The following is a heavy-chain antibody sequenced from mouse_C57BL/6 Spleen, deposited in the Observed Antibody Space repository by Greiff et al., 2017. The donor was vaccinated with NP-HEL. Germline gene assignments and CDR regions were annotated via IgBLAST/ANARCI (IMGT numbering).Heavy chain of an antibody. CDR2: IYPGDGDT. V-gene: IGHV1-82*01. Sequence: VQGVESGPELVKPGASVKISCKASGYAFSSSWMNWVKQRPGKGLEWIGRIYPGDGDTNYNGKFKGKATLTADKSSSTAYMQLSSLTSEDSAVYFCAREGDYDRGAWFAYWGQGTLVTVSA. CDR1: GYAFSSSW. CDR3: AREGDYDRGAWFAY. D-gene: IGHD2-4*01. J-gene: IGHJ3*01.